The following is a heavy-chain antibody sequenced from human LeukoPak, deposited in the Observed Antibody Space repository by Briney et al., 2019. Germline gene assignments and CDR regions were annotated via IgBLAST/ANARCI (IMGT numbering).Heavy chain of an antibody. CDR3: AKTTSRDTTYYYGSGSSDYGMDV. V-gene: IGHV3-33*06. CDR1: GFAFSRYG. CDR2: IWDDGSNQ. Sequence: PGGSLRLSCAASGFAFSRYGMHWVRQAPGKGLEWVAVIWDDGSNQKYADSVKGRFTISRDNSKNTLYLQMNSLRAEDTAVYYCAKTTSRDTTYYYGSGSSDYGMDVWGQGTTVTVSS. D-gene: IGHD3-10*01. J-gene: IGHJ6*02.